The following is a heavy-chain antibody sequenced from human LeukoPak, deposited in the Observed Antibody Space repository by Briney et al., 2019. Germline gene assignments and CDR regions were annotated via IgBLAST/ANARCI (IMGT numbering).Heavy chain of an antibody. V-gene: IGHV4-34*01. CDR3: ARDGSELALGY. J-gene: IGHJ4*02. D-gene: IGHD1-26*01. CDR2: INHSGST. CDR1: GGSFSGYY. Sequence: PSETLSLTCAVYGGSFSGYYWSWIRQPPGKGLEWIGEINHSGSTNYNPSLKSRVTISVDTSKNQFSLKLSSVTAADTAVYYCARDGSELALGYWGQGTLVTVSS.